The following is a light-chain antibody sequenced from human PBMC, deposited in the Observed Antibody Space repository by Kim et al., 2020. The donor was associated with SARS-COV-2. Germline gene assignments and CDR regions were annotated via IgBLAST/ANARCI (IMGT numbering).Light chain of an antibody. CDR3: QAWDSSTGV. J-gene: IGLJ2*01. Sequence: SYKLTQPPSVSVSPGQTASITCSGDKLGDKYACWYQQKPGQSPVLVIYQDSKRPSGIPERFSGSNSGNTATLTISGTQAMDEADYYCQAWDSSTGVFGGGTKLTVL. V-gene: IGLV3-1*01. CDR1: KLGDKY. CDR2: QDS.